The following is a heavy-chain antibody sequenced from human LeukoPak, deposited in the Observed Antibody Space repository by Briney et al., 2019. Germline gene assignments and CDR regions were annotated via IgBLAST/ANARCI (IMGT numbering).Heavy chain of an antibody. CDR2: MNPNSGNT. Sequence: GASVKVSCKASGYTFTSYDINWVRQATGQGLEWMGWMNPNSGNTGYAQKFQGRVTMTRNTSISTPYMELSSLRSEDTAVYYCARGRVDILTGYSFYYYYMDVWGKGTTVTVSS. CDR1: GYTFTSYD. CDR3: ARGRVDILTGYSFYYYYMDV. J-gene: IGHJ6*03. D-gene: IGHD3-9*01. V-gene: IGHV1-8*01.